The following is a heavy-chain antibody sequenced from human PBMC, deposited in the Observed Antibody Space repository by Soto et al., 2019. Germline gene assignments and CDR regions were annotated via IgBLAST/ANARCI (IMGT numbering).Heavy chain of an antibody. D-gene: IGHD3-22*01. Sequence: GGSLRLSCAASGFTFSSYAMHWVRQAPGKGLEYVSAISSNGGSTYYANSVKGRFTISRDNSKNTLYLQMGSLRAEDTAVYYCARDQLYYNDISGRPLNAFDVWGQGTMVTVSS. CDR2: ISSNGGST. CDR1: GFTFSSYA. CDR3: ARDQLYYNDISGRPLNAFDV. J-gene: IGHJ3*01. V-gene: IGHV3-64*01.